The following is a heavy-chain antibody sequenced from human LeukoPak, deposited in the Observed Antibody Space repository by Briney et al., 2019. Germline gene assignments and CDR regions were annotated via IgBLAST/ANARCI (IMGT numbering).Heavy chain of an antibody. CDR2: IYHNGNT. V-gene: IGHV4-4*02. CDR1: GGSVSDYNW. D-gene: IGHD3-3*01. Sequence: SGTLSLTCSISGGSVSDYNWWGWIRQPPGKVLEWIGEIYHNGNTGYNPSLKSRVTISVDTSKNQFSLKLSSVTAADTAVYYCARENARITIFGVVGDWFDPWGQGTLVTVSS. J-gene: IGHJ5*02. CDR3: ARENARITIFGVVGDWFDP.